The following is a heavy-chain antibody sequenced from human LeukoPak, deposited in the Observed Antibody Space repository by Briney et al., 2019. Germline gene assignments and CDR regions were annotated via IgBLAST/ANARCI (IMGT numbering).Heavy chain of an antibody. J-gene: IGHJ3*02. D-gene: IGHD6-13*01. Sequence: PGGSLRLSCAASGFTFDDYAMHWVRQAPGKGLEWVSGISWNSGSIGYADSVKGRFTISRDNAKNSLYLQMNSLRAEDTAVYYCARGRQRAYSSSWFSELGDAFDIWGQGTMVTVSS. CDR1: GFTFDDYA. CDR3: ARGRQRAYSSSWFSELGDAFDI. CDR2: ISWNSGSI. V-gene: IGHV3-9*01.